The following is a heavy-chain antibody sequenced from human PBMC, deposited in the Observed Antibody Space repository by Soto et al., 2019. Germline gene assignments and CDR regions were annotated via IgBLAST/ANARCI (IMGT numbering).Heavy chain of an antibody. D-gene: IGHD3-9*01. V-gene: IGHV4-4*02. Sequence: SETLSLTCAVSGGSISSSNWWSWVRQPPGKGLEWIGEIYHSGSTNYNPSLKSRVTTSVDKSKNQFSLKLSSVTAADTAVYYCARALILTGYYIHDAFDIWGQGTMVT. J-gene: IGHJ3*02. CDR1: GGSISSSNW. CDR3: ARALILTGYYIHDAFDI. CDR2: IYHSGST.